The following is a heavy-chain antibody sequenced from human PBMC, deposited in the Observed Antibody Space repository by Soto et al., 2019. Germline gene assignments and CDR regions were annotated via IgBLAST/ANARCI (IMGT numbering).Heavy chain of an antibody. CDR3: ARDREDYDILPGDYYYGMDV. Sequence: ASVKVSCKASGYTFTGYYMHWVRQAPGQGLEWMGWINLNSGGTNYAQKLQGRVTMTTDTSTSTAYMELRSLRSDDTAVYYCARDREDYDILPGDYYYGMDVWGQGTTVTVSS. CDR1: GYTFTGYY. J-gene: IGHJ6*02. D-gene: IGHD3-9*01. CDR2: INLNSGGT. V-gene: IGHV1-2*02.